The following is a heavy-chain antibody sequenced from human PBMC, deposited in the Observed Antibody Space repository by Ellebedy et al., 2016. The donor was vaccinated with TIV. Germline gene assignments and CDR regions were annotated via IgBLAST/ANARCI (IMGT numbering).Heavy chain of an antibody. CDR1: VGSFSGYY. CDR3: ARKWDFGDYHFDY. D-gene: IGHD4-17*01. V-gene: IGHV4-34*01. CDR2: INESGST. J-gene: IGHJ4*02. Sequence: SETLSLXCAVYVGSFSGYYWTWIRQSPGKGLEWIGEINESGSTNYNPSLKSRLSMSVDTSKNQFSLRLTSVTAADTAVYYCARKWDFGDYHFDYWGQGTLVTVSS.